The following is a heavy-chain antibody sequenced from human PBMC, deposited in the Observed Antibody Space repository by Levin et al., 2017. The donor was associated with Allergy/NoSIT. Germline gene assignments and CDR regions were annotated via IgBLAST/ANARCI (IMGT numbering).Heavy chain of an antibody. J-gene: IGHJ3*02. D-gene: IGHD6-19*01. V-gene: IGHV4-4*02. CDR1: GGSISSDYW. CDR3: ARIAHRSGWYLAEAIDI. CDR2: MYHSGDT. Sequence: PSETLSLTCAVSGGSISSDYWWSWVRQPPGKGLEWIGQMYHSGDTKYNPSLKSRVTISVDKSKNQFSLRLTSVTAADTAVYYCARIAHRSGWYLAEAIDIWGQGTMVTVSS.